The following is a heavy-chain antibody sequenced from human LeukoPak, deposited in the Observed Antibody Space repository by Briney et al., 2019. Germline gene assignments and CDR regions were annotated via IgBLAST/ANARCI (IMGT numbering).Heavy chain of an antibody. CDR1: GGSISSGGYY. D-gene: IGHD4-17*01. Sequence: NSSETLSLTCTVSGGSISSGGYYWSWIRQHPGKGLEWIGYIYYSGSTYYNPSLKSRVTISVDTSKNQFSLKLSSVTAADTAVYYCARCSQPKETTVTEVYYFDYWGQGTLVTVSS. CDR2: IYYSGST. CDR3: ARCSQPKETTVTEVYYFDY. V-gene: IGHV4-31*03. J-gene: IGHJ4*02.